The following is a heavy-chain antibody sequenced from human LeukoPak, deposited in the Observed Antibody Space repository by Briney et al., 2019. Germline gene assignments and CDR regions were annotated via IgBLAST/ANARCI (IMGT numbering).Heavy chain of an antibody. CDR1: GGSMRSNY. J-gene: IGHJ4*02. D-gene: IGHD6-13*01. Sequence: SETLSLTCTVSGGSMRSNYWSLIRQPPGKGRGGLGNIYYSGSTNYNPSLKSRVTISIDPSKNQSSLKLNSVTAADTAVYYCARDSRRYSSTQFDYWGQGTLVTVSS. CDR2: IYYSGST. V-gene: IGHV4-59*12. CDR3: ARDSRRYSSTQFDY.